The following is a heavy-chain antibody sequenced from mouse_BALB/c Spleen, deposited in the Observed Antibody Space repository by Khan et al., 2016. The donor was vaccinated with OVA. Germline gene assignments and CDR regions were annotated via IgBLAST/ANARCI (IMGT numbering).Heavy chain of an antibody. Sequence: QVQLQQSGAELAKPGASVKMSCKASGYTFTTYWMHWVKQRPGQGLEWIGYINPTSGYTDYNDKFKDRATLSAATSSSTAYMQQNSLQSEASAVYYCTIDRIDYWGQGTTLTVSS. CDR3: TIDRIDY. CDR1: GYTFTTYW. V-gene: IGHV1-7*01. J-gene: IGHJ2*01. CDR2: INPTSGYT.